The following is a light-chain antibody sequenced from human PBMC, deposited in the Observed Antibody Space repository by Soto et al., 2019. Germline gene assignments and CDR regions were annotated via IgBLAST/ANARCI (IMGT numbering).Light chain of an antibody. CDR2: EVS. V-gene: IGKV1-9*01. CDR1: QGVSSH. Sequence: IQLTQFPSSLSASVGDGVTITCRASQGVSSHLAWHQQKPGKAPKLLIYEVSTLQSGVPSRFSGSGSGTDFTLTISSLQPEDFATYYCQHLNSYPITFGQGTRLEIK. J-gene: IGKJ5*01. CDR3: QHLNSYPIT.